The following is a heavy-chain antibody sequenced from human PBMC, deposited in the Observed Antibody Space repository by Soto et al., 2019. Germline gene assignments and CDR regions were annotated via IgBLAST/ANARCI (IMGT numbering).Heavy chain of an antibody. V-gene: IGHV4-4*02. CDR1: GVSIISSDW. D-gene: IGHD6-13*01. Sequence: QVQLQESGPGLVKPSGTLSLTCDVSGVSIISSDWWTWVRQSPEKGLEWIGEIYHSGSTKYNPSLRSRVSISRDNAKRQLSLTITSVPAADTAVYYCATRPAGLGAALVSWGQGTLVTVSS. J-gene: IGHJ5*01. CDR2: IYHSGST. CDR3: ATRPAGLGAALVS.